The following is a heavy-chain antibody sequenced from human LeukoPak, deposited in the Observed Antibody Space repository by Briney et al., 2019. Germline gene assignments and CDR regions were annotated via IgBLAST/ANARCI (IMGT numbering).Heavy chain of an antibody. Sequence: GASVKVSCKASGGTFSSYAISWVRQAPGQGLEWMGGIIPFFGTANYAQKFQGRVTITTDESTSTAYMELSSLRSEDTAVYYCARVQGIKLELRSWGQGTLVTVSS. V-gene: IGHV1-69*05. CDR1: GGTFSSYA. D-gene: IGHD1-7*01. CDR3: ARVQGIKLELRS. CDR2: IIPFFGTA. J-gene: IGHJ4*02.